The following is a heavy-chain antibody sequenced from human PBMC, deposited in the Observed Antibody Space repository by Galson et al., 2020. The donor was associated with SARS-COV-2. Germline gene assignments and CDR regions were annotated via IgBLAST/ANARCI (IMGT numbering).Heavy chain of an antibody. CDR1: GFTFSSYS. V-gene: IGHV3-21*01. CDR3: ARSPILPGVHPWF. J-gene: IGHJ6*02. Sequence: NSGGSLRLSCAASGFTFSSYSMNWVRQAPGKGLEWVSSIYPSSTYIYYADSVKGRFTISRDNAKNSLYLQMNSLRAEDTAIYYCARSPILPGVHPWFWGQGTTVTVSS. CDR2: IYPSSTYI. D-gene: IGHD2-8*02.